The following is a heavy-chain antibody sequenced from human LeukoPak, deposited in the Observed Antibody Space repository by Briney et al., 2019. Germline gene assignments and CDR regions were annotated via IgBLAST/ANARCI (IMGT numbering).Heavy chain of an antibody. CDR2: IGARGDVT. CDR1: GFAFSGYA. D-gene: IGHD1-26*01. V-gene: IGHV3-23*01. J-gene: IGHJ4*02. CDR3: AKVHYTASFPGSFPGRNYFDS. Sequence: GGSLRLSCAVSGFAFSGYAMSWVRQAPGKGPEWVSSIGARGDVTYSADSVKGRFTISRDNSKRTLFLQMNSLRAEDTAVYYCAKVHYTASFPGSFPGRNYFDSWGQGSLVTVSS.